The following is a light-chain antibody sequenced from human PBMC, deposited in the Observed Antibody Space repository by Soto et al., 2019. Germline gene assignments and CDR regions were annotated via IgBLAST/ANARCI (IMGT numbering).Light chain of an antibody. CDR1: QSISSS. Sequence: DIQMTQSPSSLSASVGDRVTITCRASQSISSSLNWYQQKPGKAPKLLIYAASSLQSGVPSRFSGRGSGTDFTLTISSLQPEDFAPYYCQQSYSTPGTFGPGTTVNIK. J-gene: IGKJ3*01. V-gene: IGKV1-39*01. CDR3: QQSYSTPGT. CDR2: AAS.